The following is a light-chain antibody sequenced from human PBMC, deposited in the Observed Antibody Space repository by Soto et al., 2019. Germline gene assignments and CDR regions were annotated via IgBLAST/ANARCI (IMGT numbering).Light chain of an antibody. CDR1: QSFSSK. V-gene: IGKV3D-15*01. J-gene: IGKJ2*01. Sequence: EIVMTQSPATLSVSPGERATLSCRASQSFSSKLAWYQQKPGQAPRLLIYGASTRATGIPARFSGSGSGTEFTLTISSLQSEDFAVYYCHHYSSWPPYTFGQGTKLEIK. CDR3: HHYSSWPPYT. CDR2: GAS.